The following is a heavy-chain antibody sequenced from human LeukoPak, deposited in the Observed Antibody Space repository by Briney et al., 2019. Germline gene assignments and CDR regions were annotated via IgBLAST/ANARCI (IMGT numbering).Heavy chain of an antibody. Sequence: GGSLRLSCAATGFRFSDYYMSWIRQAPGKGLEWVSYISSTGNSIFYADSVKGRFTISRDHAKNSLSLQLNSLRAEDTAVYYCAKGGIRYGYWVYHWGRGTLVTVSS. CDR1: GFRFSDYY. V-gene: IGHV3-11*01. J-gene: IGHJ5*02. CDR2: ISSTGNSI. D-gene: IGHD5-18*01. CDR3: AKGGIRYGYWVYH.